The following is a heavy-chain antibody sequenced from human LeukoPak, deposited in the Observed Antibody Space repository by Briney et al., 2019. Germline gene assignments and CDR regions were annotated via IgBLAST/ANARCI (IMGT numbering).Heavy chain of an antibody. CDR1: GFTVSNNY. J-gene: IGHJ3*02. Sequence: GGSLRLSCAASGFTVSNNYMNWVRQAPGKGLDWVSVIYTGGSTYYADSVKGRFTISTDNSKNTVFLQMNSLRADDTAVYYCARAYGPSSGLWDAFEIWGQGTMVTVSS. V-gene: IGHV3-66*01. CDR2: IYTGGST. CDR3: ARAYGPSSGLWDAFEI. D-gene: IGHD6-19*01.